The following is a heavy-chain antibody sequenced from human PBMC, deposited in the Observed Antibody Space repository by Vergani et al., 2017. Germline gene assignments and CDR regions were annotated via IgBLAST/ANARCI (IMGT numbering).Heavy chain of an antibody. CDR1: GFTFDDYA. CDR2: ISWDGGST. V-gene: IGHV3-43D*03. J-gene: IGHJ4*02. Sequence: EVQLVESGGVVVQPGGSLRLSCAASGFTFDDYAMHWVRQAPGKGLEWVSLISWDGGSTYYADSVKGRFTISRDNSKNSLYLQMNSLRAEDTAVYYCARDAVWKQQLVPIDYWGQGTLVTVSS. D-gene: IGHD6-13*01. CDR3: ARDAVWKQQLVPIDY.